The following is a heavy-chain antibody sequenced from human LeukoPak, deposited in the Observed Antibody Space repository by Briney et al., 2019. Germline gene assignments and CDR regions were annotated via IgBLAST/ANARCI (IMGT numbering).Heavy chain of an antibody. V-gene: IGHV3-7*01. D-gene: IGHD3-9*01. CDR1: GFTFSSYW. J-gene: IGHJ6*02. CDR2: IKQDGSEK. Sequence: GGSLRLSCAASGFTFSSYWMSWVRQAPGKGLEWVANIKQDGSEKYYVDSVKGRYTISRDNAKNSLYLQMNSRRAEDTAVYYCARGILRYFVWLRRYYYSYGMYVWGQGTTVTVSS. CDR3: ARGILRYFVWLRRYYYSYGMYV.